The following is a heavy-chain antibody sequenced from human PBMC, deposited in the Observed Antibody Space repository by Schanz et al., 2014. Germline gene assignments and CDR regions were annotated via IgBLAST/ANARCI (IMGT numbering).Heavy chain of an antibody. V-gene: IGHV3-74*01. J-gene: IGHJ4*02. CDR1: GFTFSVYW. CDR2: ISGDGTTT. D-gene: IGHD6-13*01. Sequence: EQLVESGGGLVQPGGSLRLSCAASGFTFSVYWMHWVRQPPGKGLVSVSRISGDGTTTSYADSVKGRFTISRDNAKNTLYLQMYSLRAEDTAVYYCAKERIAAAWTFDYWGQGTLVTVSS. CDR3: AKERIAAAWTFDY.